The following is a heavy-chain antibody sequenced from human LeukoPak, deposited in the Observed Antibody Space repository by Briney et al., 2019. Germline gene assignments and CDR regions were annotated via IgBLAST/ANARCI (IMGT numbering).Heavy chain of an antibody. D-gene: IGHD3-9*01. CDR3: ARDMWDILTGYYHPDY. CDR2: IWYDGSNK. J-gene: IGHJ4*02. Sequence: PGGSLRLSCAASGLTFSNYGMHWVRQAPGKGLEWVAVIWYDGSNKYYADSVKGRFTISRDSSKNTLYLQMNSLRAEDTAVYYCARDMWDILTGYYHPDYWGQGTLVTVSS. V-gene: IGHV3-33*01. CDR1: GLTFSNYG.